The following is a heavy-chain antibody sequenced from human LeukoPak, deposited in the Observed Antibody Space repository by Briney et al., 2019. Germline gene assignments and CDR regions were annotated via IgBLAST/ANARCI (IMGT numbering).Heavy chain of an antibody. CDR1: GGSISDYY. CDR3: ARSSTGSQS. CDR2: IYDSGST. Sequence: SETLSLTCTVSGGSISDYYWSWIRQPTGKGLEWIGYIYDSGSTSYNPSLKGRVTISVDTSKNQFSLQLRSVTAADTAVYYCARSSTGSQSWGQGTLVTVSS. D-gene: IGHD1-26*01. V-gene: IGHV4-59*01. J-gene: IGHJ5*02.